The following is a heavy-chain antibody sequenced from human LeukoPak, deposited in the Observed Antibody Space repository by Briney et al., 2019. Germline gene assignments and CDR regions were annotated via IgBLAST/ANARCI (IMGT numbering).Heavy chain of an antibody. CDR3: TKSLDCSRTTCDS. Sequence: GGSLRLSRKASGFTFSNAWMSWVRQAPGKGLEWVGRIRSKANGGTADYAAPVIGRFTISRDDSRNMLYLQMSSLKTEDTAVYYCTKSLDCSRTTCDSWGQGTLVTVSS. CDR1: GFTFSNAW. D-gene: IGHD2-2*01. J-gene: IGHJ5*01. V-gene: IGHV3-15*01. CDR2: IRSKANGGTA.